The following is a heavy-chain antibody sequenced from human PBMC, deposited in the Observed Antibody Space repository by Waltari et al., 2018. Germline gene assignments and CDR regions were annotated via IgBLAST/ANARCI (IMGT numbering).Heavy chain of an antibody. V-gene: IGHV1-69*08. CDR2: IIPIFGTA. D-gene: IGHD2-15*01. J-gene: IGHJ4*02. CDR1: GGTFSSYA. CDR3: ATSRVRYCSCGSCLLIFDY. Sequence: QVQLVQSGAEVKKPGSSVKVSCKASGGTFSSYAISWLRQDPGQGLEWMGRIIPIFGTANYAQKFQGRVTITADKSTSTAYMELSSLRSEDTAVYYCATSRVRYCSCGSCLLIFDYWGQGTLVTVSS.